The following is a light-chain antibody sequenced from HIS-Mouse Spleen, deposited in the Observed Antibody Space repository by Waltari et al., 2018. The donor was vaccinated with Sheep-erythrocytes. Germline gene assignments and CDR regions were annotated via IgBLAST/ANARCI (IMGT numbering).Light chain of an antibody. CDR2: DVS. CDR1: SSDVGGYNY. V-gene: IGLV2-11*01. J-gene: IGLJ1*01. Sequence: QSALTQPRSVSGSPGQSVPLSCTGTSSDVGGYNYVPWYQQHPGKAPKLMIYDVSKRPSGVPVRFSGSKSGNTASLTISGFQAEDEADYYCCSYAGSYNHVFATGTKVTVL. CDR3: CSYAGSYNHV.